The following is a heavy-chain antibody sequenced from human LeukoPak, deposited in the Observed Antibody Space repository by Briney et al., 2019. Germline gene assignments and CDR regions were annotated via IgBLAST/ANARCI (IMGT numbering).Heavy chain of an antibody. Sequence: GGSLRLSCAASGFIPSSYGIHWVRQAPGKGLEWVAVISHDGTNKYYADSVKGRFTISRDNSKNTLYLQMNSLRAEDTAVYYCARYYGSGNYWGQGTLVTVSS. D-gene: IGHD3-10*01. CDR1: GFIPSSYG. CDR2: ISHDGTNK. V-gene: IGHV3-30*03. J-gene: IGHJ4*02. CDR3: ARYYGSGNY.